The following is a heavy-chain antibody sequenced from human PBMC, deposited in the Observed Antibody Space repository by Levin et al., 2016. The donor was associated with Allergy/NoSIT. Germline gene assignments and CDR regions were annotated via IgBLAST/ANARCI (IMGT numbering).Heavy chain of an antibody. V-gene: IGHV3-72*01. J-gene: IGHJ6*02. D-gene: IGHD3-10*01. Sequence: WIRQPPGKGLEWVGRTRNKANSYTTEYAASVKGRFTISRDDSKNSLYLQMNSLKTEDTAVYYCARDGGRGSGSSPYYGMDVWGQGTTVTVSS. CDR3: ARDGGRGSGSSPYYGMDV. CDR2: TRNKANSYTT.